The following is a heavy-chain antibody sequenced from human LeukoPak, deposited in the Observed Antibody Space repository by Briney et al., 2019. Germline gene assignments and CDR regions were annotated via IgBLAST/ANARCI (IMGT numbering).Heavy chain of an antibody. CDR1: GFPFSSYS. V-gene: IGHV3-7*03. J-gene: IGHJ4*02. D-gene: IGHD6-13*01. Sequence: GESLRLSCAASGFPFSSYSMTWVRQAPGKGLEWVANIKPDGTTKFYVDSVKGRFTISRDNALNSLYLQMNSLRAEDTAIYYCARSIPYGTTWYGRSDYWGQGTLVTVSS. CDR3: ARSIPYGTTWYGRSDY. CDR2: IKPDGTTK.